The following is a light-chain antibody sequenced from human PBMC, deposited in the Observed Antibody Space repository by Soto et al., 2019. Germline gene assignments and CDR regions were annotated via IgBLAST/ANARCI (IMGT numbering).Light chain of an antibody. CDR1: QSVSSSY. J-gene: IGKJ1*01. CDR3: QQYVSSPRT. V-gene: IGKV3-20*01. CDR2: GAS. Sequence: EIVLTQSPGTLSLSPGERATLSCRASQSVSSSYLAWYQQRPGQAPRLLIYGASSRATGIPDRFSGSGSGTDFTLIISRLEPEDFAVYYCQQYVSSPRTFGQGTKVEI.